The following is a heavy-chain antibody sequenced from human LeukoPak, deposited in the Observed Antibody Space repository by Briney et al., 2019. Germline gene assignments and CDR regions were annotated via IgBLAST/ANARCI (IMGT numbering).Heavy chain of an antibody. Sequence: GGSLRLSCAASGFTFSSYAMSWVRQAPGKGLGWVSAISGSGGSTYYADSVKGRFTISRDNSKNTLYLQINSLRAEDTAVYYCAKESSFDSSRYYYYYWGQGTLVTVSS. V-gene: IGHV3-23*01. J-gene: IGHJ4*02. CDR1: GFTFSSYA. CDR3: AKESSFDSSRYYYYY. CDR2: ISGSGGST. D-gene: IGHD3-22*01.